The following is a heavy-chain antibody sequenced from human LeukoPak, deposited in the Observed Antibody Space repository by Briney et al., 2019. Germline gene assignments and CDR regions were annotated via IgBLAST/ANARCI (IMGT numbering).Heavy chain of an antibody. CDR2: IVVGSGNT. V-gene: IGHV1-58*01. J-gene: IGHJ1*01. Sequence: SVKVSCKASGFTFTSSAVQRVRQARGQRLEWIGWIVVGSGNTNYAQKFQERVTITRDMSTSTAYMELSSLRSEDTAVYYCAAVSTVTTAEYFQHWGQGTLVTVSS. CDR3: AAVSTVTTAEYFQH. CDR1: GFTFTSSA. D-gene: IGHD4-17*01.